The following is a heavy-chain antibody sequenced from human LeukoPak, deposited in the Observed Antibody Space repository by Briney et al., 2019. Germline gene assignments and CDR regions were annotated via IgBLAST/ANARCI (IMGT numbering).Heavy chain of an antibody. CDR2: ISAYNGNT. V-gene: IGHV1-18*01. CDR3: ARDPSYCSSTSCSIVRFDH. J-gene: IGHJ5*02. D-gene: IGHD2-2*01. Sequence: ASVKVSCKASGYTFTSYGISWVRQAPGQGLEWMGWISAYNGNTNYVQKLQGRVTMTTDTSTSTAYMELRSLRSDDTAVYYCARDPSYCSSTSCSIVRFDHWGQGTLVTVSS. CDR1: GYTFTSYG.